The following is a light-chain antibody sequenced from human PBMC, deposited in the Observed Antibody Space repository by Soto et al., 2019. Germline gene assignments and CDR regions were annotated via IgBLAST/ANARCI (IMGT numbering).Light chain of an antibody. CDR3: APWDDSLNGYV. Sequence: QSVLTQPPSASGTPGQRVTISCSGSSSNIGSNTVNWYQQLPGTAPKLLIYSNNQRPSGVPDRFSGSKSGTSASLAISGLQSEDEADYYCAPWDDSLNGYVFGTGTNVTVL. J-gene: IGLJ1*01. CDR2: SNN. V-gene: IGLV1-44*01. CDR1: SSNIGSNT.